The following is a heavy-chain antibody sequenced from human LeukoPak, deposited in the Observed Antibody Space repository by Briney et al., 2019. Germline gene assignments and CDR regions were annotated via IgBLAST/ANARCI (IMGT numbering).Heavy chain of an antibody. CDR2: ISNDGSSR. CDR3: ARGGAYSGPAGADY. CDR1: GFTFSRYW. Sequence: GGSLRLSCAVSGFTFSRYWMHWVRHAPGKGLVWVSRISNDGSSRSYADPVKGRFTISRDDTKNTVYLRMNSLRAEDTAIYYCARGGAYSGPAGADYWGQGTLVTVSS. J-gene: IGHJ4*02. D-gene: IGHD5-12*01. V-gene: IGHV3-74*01.